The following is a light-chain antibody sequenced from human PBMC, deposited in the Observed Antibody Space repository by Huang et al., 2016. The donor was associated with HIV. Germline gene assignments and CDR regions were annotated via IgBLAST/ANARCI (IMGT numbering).Light chain of an antibody. CDR1: QSVSTN. J-gene: IGKJ2*01. V-gene: IGKV3-15*01. Sequence: ETVMTQSPATLSVSPGERVTLSCRASQSVSTNLAWYQQKHGQAPRLLIYGASTRATDIPVRFSGSGSGTDFTLTISSLLSEDFALYYCQQYDGWPPAYTFGQGTKLEIK. CDR2: GAS. CDR3: QQYDGWPPAYT.